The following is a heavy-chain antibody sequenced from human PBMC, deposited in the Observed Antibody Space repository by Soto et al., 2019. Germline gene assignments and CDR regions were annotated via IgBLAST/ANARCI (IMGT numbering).Heavy chain of an antibody. CDR2: FNDCGNI. Sequence: QVQLQQWGAGLLKPSETLSLTCAVYGGSFSGYQWTWIRQTPGKGLEWIGAFNDCGNINYNPSAKRQVNFLLATATNQTSLKLTSVTAAETAVYSCARGLILWFGELSRRGGYYYDMDVWGKGTPVTVSS. V-gene: IGHV4-34*01. J-gene: IGHJ6*03. D-gene: IGHD3-10*01. CDR1: GGSFSGYQ. CDR3: ARGLILWFGELSRRGGYYYDMDV.